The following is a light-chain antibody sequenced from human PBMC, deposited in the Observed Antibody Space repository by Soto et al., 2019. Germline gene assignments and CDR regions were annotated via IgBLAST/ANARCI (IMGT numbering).Light chain of an antibody. V-gene: IGKV1-5*01. CDR3: QQYKDYVWT. Sequence: EIQMTQSPSTLPASVGERVTISCRASQTVERWLAWYQQKPGKAPKLLISDVSSFERGVPSRFSGSGSATEFTRTFSGLKSDDFATYYCQQYKDYVWTFGQGTKVDIK. J-gene: IGKJ1*01. CDR1: QTVERW. CDR2: DVS.